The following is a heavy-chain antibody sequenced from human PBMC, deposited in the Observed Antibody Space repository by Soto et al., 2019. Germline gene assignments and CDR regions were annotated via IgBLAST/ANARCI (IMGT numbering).Heavy chain of an antibody. CDR3: AHSHFEILTGPCAS. Sequence: QITLKESGPSLVKPTQTLTLTCTFSGFSLTNTGVTVGWIRQPPGKALEWLALVYWHDDKRYNPSLRNRLTIAKDTSKNRVVLTLANVGPVATATYYCAHSHFEILTGPCASGGRGTLVTVSS. CDR2: VYWHDDK. J-gene: IGHJ4*02. V-gene: IGHV2-5*01. D-gene: IGHD3-9*01. CDR1: GFSLTNTGVT.